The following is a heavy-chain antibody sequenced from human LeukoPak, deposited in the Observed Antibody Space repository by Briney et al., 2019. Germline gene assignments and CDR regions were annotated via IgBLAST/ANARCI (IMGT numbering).Heavy chain of an antibody. CDR2: ISGSGGST. Sequence: GRSLRLSCAASGFTFSSYAMSWVRQAPGKGLEWVSAISGSGGSTYYADSVKGRFTISRDNSKNTLYLQMNSLRAEDTAVYYCAKMNDGIAAAMIPYFDYWGQGTLVTVSS. V-gene: IGHV3-23*01. J-gene: IGHJ4*02. CDR3: AKMNDGIAAAMIPYFDY. D-gene: IGHD6-13*01. CDR1: GFTFSSYA.